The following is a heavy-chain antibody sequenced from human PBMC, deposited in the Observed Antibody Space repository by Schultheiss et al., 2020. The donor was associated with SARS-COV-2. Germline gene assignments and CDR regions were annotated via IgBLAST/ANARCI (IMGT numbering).Heavy chain of an antibody. J-gene: IGHJ4*02. Sequence: GGSLRLSCAASGFPFTSFALHWVRQAPGKGLEWVSSISSSSSYIYYADSVKGRFTISRDNSKNTLYLQMNSLRAEDTAMYYCARALPRLMITFGGVIGYWGQGTLVTVSS. V-gene: IGHV3-21*01. CDR1: GFPFTSFA. CDR3: ARALPRLMITFGGVIGY. D-gene: IGHD3-16*01. CDR2: ISSSSSYI.